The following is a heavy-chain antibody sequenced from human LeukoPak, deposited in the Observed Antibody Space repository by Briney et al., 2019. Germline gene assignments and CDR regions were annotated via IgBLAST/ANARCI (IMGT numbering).Heavy chain of an antibody. D-gene: IGHD6-25*01. J-gene: IGHJ6*03. CDR2: ISGSGDTT. Sequence: GGSLRLSCVGSGFSFRSYAMNWSRQAPGKGLEWVSVISGSGDTTYHPDSVKGRLTISRDNSKNTLYLEMNSLRTDDTAIYFCAKGTGYSSAPPKFYSYMDVWGKGTTVTVSS. V-gene: IGHV3-23*01. CDR1: GFSFRSYA. CDR3: AKGTGYSSAPPKFYSYMDV.